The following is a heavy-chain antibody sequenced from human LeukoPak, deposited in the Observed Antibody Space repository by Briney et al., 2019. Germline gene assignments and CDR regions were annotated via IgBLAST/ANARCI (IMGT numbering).Heavy chain of an antibody. CDR2: ISYDGSNK. V-gene: IGHV3-30*18. CDR3: ANPDAYYGSSGYDAFDI. Sequence: GGSLRLSCAASGFTFRSYGMHWVRQAPGKGLEWVAFISYDGSNKYYADSVKGRFTISRDNSKNTLYLQMNSLRAEDTAVYYCANPDAYYGSSGYDAFDIWGQGTMVTVSS. CDR1: GFTFRSYG. D-gene: IGHD3-22*01. J-gene: IGHJ3*02.